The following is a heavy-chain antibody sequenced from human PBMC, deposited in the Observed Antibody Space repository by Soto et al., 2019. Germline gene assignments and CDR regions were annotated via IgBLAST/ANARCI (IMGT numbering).Heavy chain of an antibody. Sequence: SETLSLTCAVSGGSISSSNWWSWVRQPPGKGLEWIGEIYHSGSTNYNPSLKSRVTISVDKSKNQFSLKLSSVTAADTAVYYCASRRFLEWLLLRPGTPFDYWGQGTLVTVSS. CDR1: GGSISSSNW. D-gene: IGHD3-3*01. CDR2: IYHSGST. CDR3: ASRRFLEWLLLRPGTPFDY. V-gene: IGHV4-4*02. J-gene: IGHJ4*02.